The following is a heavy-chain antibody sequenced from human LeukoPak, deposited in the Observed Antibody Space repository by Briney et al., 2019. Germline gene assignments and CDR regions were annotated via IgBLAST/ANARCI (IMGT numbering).Heavy chain of an antibody. J-gene: IGHJ4*02. V-gene: IGHV3-48*04. Sequence: GSLRLSCAASGFTFYTYSMNWVRQAPGKGLEWVAYITSSSSAVYYADSVKGRFTISRDNAKNSVDLQMNSLRVDDSAVYYCARADADYWGQGTLVTVSA. CDR3: ARADADY. CDR2: ITSSSSAV. CDR1: GFTFYTYS.